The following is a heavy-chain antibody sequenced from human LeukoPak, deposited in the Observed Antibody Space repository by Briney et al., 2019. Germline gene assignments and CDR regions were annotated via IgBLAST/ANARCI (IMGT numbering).Heavy chain of an antibody. V-gene: IGHV3-30*18. CDR2: ISYDGSNK. CDR1: GFTFSSYG. Sequence: GRSLRLSCAASGFTFSSYGMHWVRQVPGKGLEWVAVISYDGSNKYYADSVKGRFTISRDNSKNTLYLQMNSLRAEDTAVYYCAKEYSGYDFFDYWGQGTLVAVSS. D-gene: IGHD5-12*01. CDR3: AKEYSGYDFFDY. J-gene: IGHJ4*02.